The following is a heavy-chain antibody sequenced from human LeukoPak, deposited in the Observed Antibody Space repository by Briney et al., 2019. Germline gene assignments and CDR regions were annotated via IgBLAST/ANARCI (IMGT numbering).Heavy chain of an antibody. V-gene: IGHV3-74*01. CDR3: ARQSRATPDY. CDR1: GFTFSNYW. CDR2: INIDETST. J-gene: IGHJ4*02. Sequence: GGSLRLSCAASGFTFSNYWMHWVRQALGRGLMWVSRINIDETSTTYADSVKGRFTISRDNAKNTLYLQMNSLRADDTAVYYCARQSRATPDYWGQGTLVTVSS. D-gene: IGHD4-23*01.